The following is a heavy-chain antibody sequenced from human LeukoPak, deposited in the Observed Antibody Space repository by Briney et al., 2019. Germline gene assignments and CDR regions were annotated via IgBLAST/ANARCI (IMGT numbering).Heavy chain of an antibody. CDR3: ARDRVAVAGTVIDY. J-gene: IGHJ4*02. CDR1: GFTFSSYA. V-gene: IGHV3-30-3*01. CDR2: ISYDGSNK. Sequence: GRSLRLSCAASGFTFSSYAMHWVRQAPGKGLEWVAVISYDGSNKYYADSVKGRFTISRDNSKNTLYLQMNSLRAEDTAVYYCARDRVAVAGTVIDYWGQGTLVTVSS. D-gene: IGHD6-19*01.